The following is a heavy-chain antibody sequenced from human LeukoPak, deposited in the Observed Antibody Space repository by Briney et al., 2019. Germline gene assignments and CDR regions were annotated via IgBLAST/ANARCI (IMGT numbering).Heavy chain of an antibody. CDR1: GGSISSYY. J-gene: IGHJ2*01. Sequence: SETLSLTCTVSGGSISSYYWSWIRQPPGKGLEWIGYIYYSGSTNYNPSLKSRVTISVDTSKNQFSLKLSSVTAADTAVYYCARHDSSGYYYVAIGYFDLWGRGTLVTVSS. CDR3: ARHDSSGYYYVAIGYFDL. D-gene: IGHD3-22*01. CDR2: IYYSGST. V-gene: IGHV4-59*08.